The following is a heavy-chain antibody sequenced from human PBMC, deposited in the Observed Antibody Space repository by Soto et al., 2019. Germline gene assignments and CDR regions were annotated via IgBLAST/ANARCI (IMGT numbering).Heavy chain of an antibody. Sequence: SVKVSCKVSGYTLTELSMHWVRQAPGKGLEWMGGFDPEDGETIYAQKFQGRVTMTEDTSTDTAYMELSSLRSEDTAVYYCATDLYCSGGSCPYWYFDLWGRGTLVTVSX. D-gene: IGHD2-15*01. CDR2: FDPEDGET. CDR3: ATDLYCSGGSCPYWYFDL. J-gene: IGHJ2*01. V-gene: IGHV1-24*01. CDR1: GYTLTELS.